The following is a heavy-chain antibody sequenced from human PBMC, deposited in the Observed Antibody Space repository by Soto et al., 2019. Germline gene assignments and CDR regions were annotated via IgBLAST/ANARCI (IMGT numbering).Heavy chain of an antibody. Sequence: SETLSLTCTVSGGSISSGGYYWSWIRQHPGKGLEWIGYVYYSGSTYYNPSLKSRVTISVDTSKNQFSLKLSSVTAADTAVYYCARGVQQLVEDYYYYYYMDVWGKGTTVTVSS. J-gene: IGHJ6*03. CDR2: VYYSGST. CDR1: GGSISSGGYY. CDR3: ARGVQQLVEDYYYYYYMDV. D-gene: IGHD6-6*01. V-gene: IGHV4-31*03.